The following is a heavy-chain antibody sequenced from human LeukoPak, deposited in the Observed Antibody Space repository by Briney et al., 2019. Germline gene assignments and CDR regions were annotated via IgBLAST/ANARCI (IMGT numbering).Heavy chain of an antibody. CDR2: ISSDGSII. J-gene: IGHJ6*02. V-gene: IGHV3-74*01. Sequence: GALRLSCAASGFSFSSYWMHWVRQAPGKGLVWVSRISSDGSIINYADSVKGRFTISRDNAKNSLYLQMNSLRAEDTALYYCAKDRDYSNYYYGMDVWGQGTTVTVSS. D-gene: IGHD4-17*01. CDR1: GFSFSSYW. CDR3: AKDRDYSNYYYGMDV.